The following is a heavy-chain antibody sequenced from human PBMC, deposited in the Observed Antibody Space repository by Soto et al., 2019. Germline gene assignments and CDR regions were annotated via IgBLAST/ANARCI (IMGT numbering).Heavy chain of an antibody. CDR3: ARLVDPSWGLYGDYSYFDY. CDR1: GGSISSSSYY. Sequence: PSETLSLTCTVSGGSISSSSYYWGWIRHPPGKGLEWIGSIYYSGSTYYNPSLKSRVTISVDTSKNQFSLKLSSVTAADTAVYYCARLVDPSWGLYGDYSYFDYWGQGTLVTVSS. J-gene: IGHJ4*02. D-gene: IGHD4-17*01. V-gene: IGHV4-39*01. CDR2: IYYSGST.